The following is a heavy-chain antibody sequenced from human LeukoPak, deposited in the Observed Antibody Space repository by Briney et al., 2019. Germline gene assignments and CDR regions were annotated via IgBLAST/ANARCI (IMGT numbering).Heavy chain of an antibody. CDR1: GGSISSGSYY. CDR2: IYSSGST. CDR3: ARTRYYYGSRSYGAPYYFDY. D-gene: IGHD3-10*01. J-gene: IGHJ4*02. V-gene: IGHV4-61*02. Sequence: PSETLSLTCTVSGGSISSGSYYWSWIRQSAGKGLEWIGRIYSSGSTNYNPSLKSRVTISVDTSKNQFSLRLNSVTAADTAVYFCARTRYYYGSRSYGAPYYFDYWGQGTLVTVSS.